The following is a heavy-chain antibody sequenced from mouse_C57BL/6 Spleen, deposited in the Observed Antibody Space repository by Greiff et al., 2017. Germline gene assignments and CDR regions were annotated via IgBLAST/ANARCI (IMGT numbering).Heavy chain of an antibody. CDR2: ISYDGSN. J-gene: IGHJ3*01. CDR3: ATNYGNYEAWFAY. Sequence: EVKLQESGPGLVKPSQSLSLTCSVTGYSITSGYYWNWIRQFPGNKLEWMGYISYDGSNNYNPSLKNRISITRDTSKNQFFLKLNSVTTEDTATYYCATNYGNYEAWFAYWGQGTLVTVSA. D-gene: IGHD2-1*01. CDR1: GYSITSGYY. V-gene: IGHV3-6*01.